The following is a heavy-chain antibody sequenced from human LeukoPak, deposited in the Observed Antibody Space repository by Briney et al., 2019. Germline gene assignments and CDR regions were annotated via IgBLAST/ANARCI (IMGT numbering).Heavy chain of an antibody. D-gene: IGHD6-19*01. V-gene: IGHV4-39*01. CDR3: ARQAGRYSSGWYDRLPDY. CDR1: GGSISSSSYY. J-gene: IGHJ4*02. Sequence: SETLSLTCTVSGGSISSSSYYWGWIRQPPGKGLEWIGSIYYSGSTYYNPSLKSRVTISVDTSKNQFSLKLSSVTAADTAVYYCARQAGRYSSGWYDRLPDYWGQGTLVTASS. CDR2: IYYSGST.